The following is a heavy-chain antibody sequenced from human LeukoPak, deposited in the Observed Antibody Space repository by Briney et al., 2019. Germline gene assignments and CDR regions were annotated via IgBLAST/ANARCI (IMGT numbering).Heavy chain of an antibody. CDR1: GDSFSGFY. CDR2: ISYSGTP. CDR3: VRGNVKHYHSVADEYYYYMDV. Sequence: PSETLSLTCGVYGDSFSGFYWTWVRQAPGKGLEWIGEISYSGTPRYNPSLNSRITITLDTSKKQISVNLSPVTAADTAVYYCVRGNVKHYHSVADEYYYYMDVWGKGTAVIV. D-gene: IGHD2/OR15-2a*01. V-gene: IGHV4-34*01. J-gene: IGHJ6*03.